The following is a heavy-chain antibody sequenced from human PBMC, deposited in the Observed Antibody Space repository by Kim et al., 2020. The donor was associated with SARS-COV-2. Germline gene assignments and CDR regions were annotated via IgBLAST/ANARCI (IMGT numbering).Heavy chain of an antibody. V-gene: IGHV1-2*02. CDR3: ARSSLLDFDY. J-gene: IGHJ4*02. CDR2: GGK. Sequence: GGKNYAQKFQGRVTMTRDTSITTVYWELTRLRFDDTAVYYCARSSLLDFDYWGQGTLVTVSS. D-gene: IGHD3-10*01.